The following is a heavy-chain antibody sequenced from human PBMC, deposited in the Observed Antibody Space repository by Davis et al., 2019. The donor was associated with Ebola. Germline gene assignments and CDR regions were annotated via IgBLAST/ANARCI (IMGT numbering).Heavy chain of an antibody. V-gene: IGHV4-38-2*02. CDR3: ARDVPEYQLLWDGYFDL. CDR2: IYHSGST. J-gene: IGHJ2*01. CDR1: GYSINRGFT. Sequence: SETLSLTCAVSGYSINRGFTWGWIRQPPGKGLEWIGSIYHSGSTNYSPSLKSRVTISADTSKNQFSLRLKSVTAADTAMYYCARDVPEYQLLWDGYFDLWGRGTLVTVSS. D-gene: IGHD2-2*01.